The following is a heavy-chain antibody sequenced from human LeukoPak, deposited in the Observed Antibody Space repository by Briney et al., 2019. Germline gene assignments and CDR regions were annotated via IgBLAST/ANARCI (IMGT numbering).Heavy chain of an antibody. V-gene: IGHV3-23*01. J-gene: IGHJ4*02. CDR1: GFTFSSYA. CDR2: ISGSGGTT. D-gene: IGHD6-13*01. CDR3: AKVKGGSSWQYYFDY. Sequence: GGSLRLSCAASGFTFSSYAMGWVRQAPGRGLEWVSAISGSGGTTYYADSVKGRFTISRDNSKNTLYLQMNTLRAEDMALYYCAKVKGGSSWQYYFDYWGQGTLVTVSS.